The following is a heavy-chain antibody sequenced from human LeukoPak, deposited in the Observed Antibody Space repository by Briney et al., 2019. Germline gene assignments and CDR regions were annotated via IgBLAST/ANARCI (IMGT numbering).Heavy chain of an antibody. CDR3: VRRRVGVAPASDM. V-gene: IGHV3-11*01. CDR1: GFTFSDYY. J-gene: IGHJ3*02. CDR2: ISSSGSTI. D-gene: IGHD1-26*01. Sequence: GGSLRLSCAASGFTFSDYYMSWIRQAPGKGLEWVSYISSSGSTIYYADSVKGRFTISRDNAKNSLYLQMNSLKTEDTAVYYCVRRRVGVAPASDMWGQGTTVTVSS.